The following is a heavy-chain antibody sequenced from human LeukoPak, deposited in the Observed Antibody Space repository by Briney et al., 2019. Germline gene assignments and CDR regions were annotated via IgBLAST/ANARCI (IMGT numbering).Heavy chain of an antibody. CDR3: AKDLSGYSASWPAH. J-gene: IGHJ4*02. V-gene: IGHV3-30*18. Sequence: GGSLRLSCAASGFTFSGQWMSWVRQAPGKGLEWVALISHDGSNKYYADSVKGRFTISRDNSKNTLYVQMNSLRAEDTAVYSCAKDLSGYSASWPAHWGQGTLVTVSS. D-gene: IGHD6-13*01. CDR2: ISHDGSNK. CDR1: GFTFSGQW.